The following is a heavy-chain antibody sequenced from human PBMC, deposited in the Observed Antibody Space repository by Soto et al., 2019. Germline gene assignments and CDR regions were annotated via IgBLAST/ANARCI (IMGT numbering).Heavy chain of an antibody. V-gene: IGHV4-59*08. Sequence: SETLSLTCTVSGGSISSYYWSWIRQPPGKGLEWIGYIYYSGSTNYNPSLKSRVTISVDTSKNQFSLKLSSVTAADTAVYYCARLYSSSSVVWFDPWGQGTLVTVSS. CDR1: GGSISSYY. CDR2: IYYSGST. CDR3: ARLYSSSSVVWFDP. J-gene: IGHJ5*02. D-gene: IGHD6-6*01.